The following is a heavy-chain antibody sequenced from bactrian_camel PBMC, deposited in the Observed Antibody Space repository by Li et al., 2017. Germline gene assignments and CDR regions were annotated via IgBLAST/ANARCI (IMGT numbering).Heavy chain of an antibody. CDR1: GYTFNRYC. J-gene: IGHJ4*01. Sequence: HVQLVESGGGSVQTGGSLKLSCTGAGYTFNRYCMAWFRQAPGKEREGVAAIDGDGLSNYADSVKGRFTISKDSAKNTLYLQMDGLKPDDTAVYYCAAGGTRETMCALLLYEFPYWGQGTQVTVS. CDR2: IDGDGLS. CDR3: AAGGTRETMCALLLYEFPY. D-gene: IGHD3*01. V-gene: IGHV3S26*01.